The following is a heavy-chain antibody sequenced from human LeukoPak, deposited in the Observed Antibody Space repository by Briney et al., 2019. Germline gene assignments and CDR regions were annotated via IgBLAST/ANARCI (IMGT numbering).Heavy chain of an antibody. CDR2: IFYSGST. D-gene: IGHD3-10*01. CDR1: SGSISTSNYH. J-gene: IGHJ5*02. CDR3: AAMVRGVIDWFDP. Sequence: PSETLSLTCTVSSGSISTSNYHWGWVRQPPGKALEWIGNIFYSGSTYYSPSLKSRVTISVDTSKNQFSLKLSSVTAADTAVYYCAAMVRGVIDWFDPWGQGTLVTVSS. V-gene: IGHV4-39*07.